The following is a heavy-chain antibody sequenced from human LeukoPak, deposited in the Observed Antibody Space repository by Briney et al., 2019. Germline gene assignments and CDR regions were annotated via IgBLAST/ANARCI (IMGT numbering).Heavy chain of an antibody. J-gene: IGHJ4*02. Sequence: PGGSLRLSCAASGFTFSSYGMHWVRQAPGKGLEGVAFIRYDGCNKYYADSVKGRFTISRDNSKNTLYLEMNSLRAEDTAVYYCAKDRDLLVPAASPGWGQGTLVTVSS. CDR1: GFTFSSYG. CDR2: IRYDGCNK. D-gene: IGHD2-2*01. V-gene: IGHV3-30*02. CDR3: AKDRDLLVPAASPG.